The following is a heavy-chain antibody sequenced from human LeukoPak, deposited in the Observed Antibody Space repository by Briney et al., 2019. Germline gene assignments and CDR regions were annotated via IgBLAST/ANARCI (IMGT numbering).Heavy chain of an antibody. D-gene: IGHD1-7*01. CDR1: GFTFSSYS. V-gene: IGHV3-21*01. Sequence: GGSLRLSCAASGFTFSSYSMNWVRQAPGKGLEWVSSISSSSSYIYYADSVKGRFTISRDNAKNSLYLQMNSLRAEDTAVYYCAGDTTNLELYFDYWGQGTLVTVSS. J-gene: IGHJ4*02. CDR2: ISSSSSYI. CDR3: AGDTTNLELYFDY.